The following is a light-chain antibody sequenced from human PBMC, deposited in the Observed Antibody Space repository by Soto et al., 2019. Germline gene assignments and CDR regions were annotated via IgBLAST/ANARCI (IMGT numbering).Light chain of an antibody. J-gene: IGLJ1*01. CDR1: SSDGGGSDY. Sequence: SALTQSASVSGSPGQSITISCTGTSSDGGGSDYVSWYQQHPDKAPKLIISEVSDRPSGVSDRFSGSKSGNTASLTISGLQVEDEADYYCCSYTTSNTYVFGTGTKV. CDR2: EVS. V-gene: IGLV2-14*01. CDR3: CSYTTSNTYV.